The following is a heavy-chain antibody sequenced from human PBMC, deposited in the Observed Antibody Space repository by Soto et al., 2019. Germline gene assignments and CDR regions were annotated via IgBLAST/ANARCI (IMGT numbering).Heavy chain of an antibody. V-gene: IGHV1-18*01. CDR2: MNPNSGNT. CDR3: ARDGRRIAVAGDNWFDP. J-gene: IGHJ5*02. Sequence: GASVKVSCKASGYTFTSYDINWVRQATGQGLEWMGWMNPNSGNTNYAQKLQGRVTMTTDTSTSTVYMELRSLRSDDTAVYYCARDGRRIAVAGDNWFDPWGQGTLVTVSS. CDR1: GYTFTSYD. D-gene: IGHD6-19*01.